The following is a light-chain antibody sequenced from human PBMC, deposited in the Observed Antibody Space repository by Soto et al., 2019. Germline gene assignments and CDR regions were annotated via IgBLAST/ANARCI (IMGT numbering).Light chain of an antibody. CDR3: HQYGSSPRT. J-gene: IGKJ1*01. V-gene: IGKV3-11*01. CDR2: DAS. Sequence: ETVLTQSPGTLSLSPGDRATLSCRASRRVNTYLAWYQQKSGQAPRLLIFDASNRAAGTPARFSGSGSGTDFTLTISSLEPEDFAVYYCHQYGSSPRTFGQGTKVDI. CDR1: RRVNTY.